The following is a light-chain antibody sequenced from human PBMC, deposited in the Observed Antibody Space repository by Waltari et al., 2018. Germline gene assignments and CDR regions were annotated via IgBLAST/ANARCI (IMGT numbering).Light chain of an antibody. J-gene: IGKJ1*01. Sequence: DIEMTQPPSSLSASVGDGLSITCRANQSISSYLKWYQQKPGKAPKLLIFGASSLQSGVPSRFSGSGSGTDFTLSISSLQPEDFATYFCQQSSSIPWTFGQGTKVEIK. V-gene: IGKV1-39*01. CDR3: QQSSSIPWT. CDR2: GAS. CDR1: QSISSY.